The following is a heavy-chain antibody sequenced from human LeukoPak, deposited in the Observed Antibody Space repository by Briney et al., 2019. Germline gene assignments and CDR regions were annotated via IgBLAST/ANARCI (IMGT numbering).Heavy chain of an antibody. Sequence: GGSLRLSCAASGFTLSNHWMTWFRQVPGRGPEWVANVNRDGSETYYLDSVKGRFTISKDNAKNSLYLQMNSLRAEDTALYHCARNNGMGVWGQGTTVIVSS. CDR2: VNRDGSET. CDR3: ARNNGMGV. V-gene: IGHV3-7*03. CDR1: GFTLSNHW. J-gene: IGHJ6*02.